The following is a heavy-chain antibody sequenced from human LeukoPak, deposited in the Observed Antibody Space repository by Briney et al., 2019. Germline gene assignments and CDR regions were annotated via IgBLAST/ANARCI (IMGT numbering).Heavy chain of an antibody. V-gene: IGHV1-46*01. CDR2: INPSGGST. Sequence: RASVKVSCKASGYTFTSYYMHWVRQAPGQGLEWMGIINPSGGSTSYAQKFQGRVTMTRDTSTSTVYMELSSLRSEDTAVYYCARDAYHYYDSSGYLDYYYYYYMDVWGKGTTVTISS. J-gene: IGHJ6*03. CDR1: GYTFTSYY. D-gene: IGHD3-22*01. CDR3: ARDAYHYYDSSGYLDYYYYYYMDV.